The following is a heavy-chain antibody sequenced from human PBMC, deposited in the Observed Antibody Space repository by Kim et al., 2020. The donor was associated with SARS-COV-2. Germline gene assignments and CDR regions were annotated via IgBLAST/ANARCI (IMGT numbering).Heavy chain of an antibody. CDR3: ARTTVFGVVLDS. Sequence: SETLSLTCTVSGGSITNGDYYWSWIRQPPGKGLEWIGYIYYSGNTFFNPSLKSRLSISADMSKNQFSLNLRSVTAADTTVYYCARTTVFGVVLDSCGPGT. CDR2: IYYSGNT. V-gene: IGHV4-30-4*01. J-gene: IGHJ5*01. CDR1: GGSITNGDYY. D-gene: IGHD3-3*01.